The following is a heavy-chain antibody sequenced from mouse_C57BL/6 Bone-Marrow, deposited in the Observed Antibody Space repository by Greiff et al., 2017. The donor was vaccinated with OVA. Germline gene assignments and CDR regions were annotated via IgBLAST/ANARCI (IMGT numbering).Heavy chain of an antibody. V-gene: IGHV1-69*01. Sequence: QVQLQQPGAELVMPGASVKLSCKASGYTFTSYWMHWVKQRPGQGLEWIGEIDPSDSYTNYNQKFKGKSTLTVDKSSSTAYMQLSSLTSEDSAVYYCARRGDSWYFDVWGTGTTVTVSS. J-gene: IGHJ1*03. CDR2: IDPSDSYT. CDR1: GYTFTSYW. CDR3: ARRGDSWYFDV.